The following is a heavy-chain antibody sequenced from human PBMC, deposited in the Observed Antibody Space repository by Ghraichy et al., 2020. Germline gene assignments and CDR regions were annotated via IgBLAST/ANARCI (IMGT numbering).Heavy chain of an antibody. J-gene: IGHJ5*02. V-gene: IGHV4-4*07. CDR3: ARGVYYDILTGYYVNWFDP. CDR2: IYTSGST. CDR1: GGSIRSYY. D-gene: IGHD3-9*01. Sequence: SETLSLTCTVSGGSIRSYYWSWIRQPAGKGLEWIGRIYTSGSTNYNPSLKSRVTMSVDTSNNQFSLKLSSVTAADTAVYYCARGVYYDILTGYYVNWFDPWGQGTLVTVSS.